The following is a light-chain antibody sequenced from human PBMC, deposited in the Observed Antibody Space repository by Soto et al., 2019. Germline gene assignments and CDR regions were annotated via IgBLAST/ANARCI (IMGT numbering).Light chain of an antibody. V-gene: IGKV3-20*01. J-gene: IGKJ2*01. CDR2: GAS. Sequence: EIVLTQSPGTLSLSPGERATLSCRASQSVSSSYLAWYQQKPGQAPRLLIYGASSRATVIPDRFSGSGSGTDFTLTISRLEPEDFAVYYCQQYGRSPTYTFGQGTKREIK. CDR1: QSVSSSY. CDR3: QQYGRSPTYT.